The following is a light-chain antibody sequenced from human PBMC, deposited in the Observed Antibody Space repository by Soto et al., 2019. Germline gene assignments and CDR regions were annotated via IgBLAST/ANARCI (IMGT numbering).Light chain of an antibody. Sequence: IQLTQSPSSLPASVGDRFTITCRSSQGITTYLAWYQQKPGKAPKLLIYAASALQSGVPSRFSGSGSGTDFTLTISSLQPEDFATYYCLQINSYPYTFGQGTRLEIK. CDR1: QGITTY. CDR3: LQINSYPYT. V-gene: IGKV1-9*01. J-gene: IGKJ5*01. CDR2: AAS.